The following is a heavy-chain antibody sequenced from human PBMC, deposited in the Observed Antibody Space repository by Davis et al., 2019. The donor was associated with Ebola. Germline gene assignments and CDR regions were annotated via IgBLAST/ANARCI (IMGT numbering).Heavy chain of an antibody. Sequence: GGSLRLSCAASGFTFTSYAMSWVRQAPGKGLEWVSAISTSGGSTYYADSVKGRFTISRDNAKNSLYLQMNSLRAEDTAVYYCARRQMGILTGYYIFDYWGQGTLVTVSS. J-gene: IGHJ4*02. CDR2: ISTSGGST. CDR1: GFTFTSYA. D-gene: IGHD3-9*01. V-gene: IGHV3-23*01. CDR3: ARRQMGILTGYYIFDY.